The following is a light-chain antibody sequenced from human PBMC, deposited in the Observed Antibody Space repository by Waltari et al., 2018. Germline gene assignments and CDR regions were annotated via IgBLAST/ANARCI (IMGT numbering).Light chain of an antibody. CDR3: QQYYSTPFT. J-gene: IGKJ4*01. CDR1: QSILYSSNNKKY. CDR2: WAS. Sequence: DIVLTQSPDPLAVSLGERATINCKSSQSILYSSNNKKYLAWYQQKPGQSPKLLIYWASTRESGVPDRFSGSGSGTDFTLTISSLQTEDVAVYYCQQYYSTPFTFGGGTKVEIK. V-gene: IGKV4-1*01.